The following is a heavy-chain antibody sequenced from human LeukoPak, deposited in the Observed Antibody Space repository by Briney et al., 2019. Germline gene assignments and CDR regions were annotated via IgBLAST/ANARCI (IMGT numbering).Heavy chain of an antibody. CDR3: ARSIAAAGTGYFDY. CDR1: GGSIGSYY. Sequence: SETLSLTCTVSGGSIGSYYWSWIRQPPGKGLEWIGYIYYSGSTYYNPSLKSRVTISVDTSKNQFSLKLSSVTAADTAVYYCARSIAAAGTGYFDYWGQGTLVTVSS. V-gene: IGHV4-59*08. CDR2: IYYSGST. D-gene: IGHD6-13*01. J-gene: IGHJ4*02.